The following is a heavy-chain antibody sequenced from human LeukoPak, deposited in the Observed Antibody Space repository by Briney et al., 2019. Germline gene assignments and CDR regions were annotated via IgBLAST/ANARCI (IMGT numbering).Heavy chain of an antibody. Sequence: GGSLRLSCAASGFTFSSYSMNWVRQAPGKGLEWVSSISSSSSYTYYADSVKGRFTISRDNAKNSLYLQMNSLRAEDTAVYYCARDVGAYGYFDYWGQGTLVTVSS. V-gene: IGHV3-21*01. D-gene: IGHD1-26*01. CDR3: ARDVGAYGYFDY. J-gene: IGHJ4*02. CDR1: GFTFSSYS. CDR2: ISSSSSYT.